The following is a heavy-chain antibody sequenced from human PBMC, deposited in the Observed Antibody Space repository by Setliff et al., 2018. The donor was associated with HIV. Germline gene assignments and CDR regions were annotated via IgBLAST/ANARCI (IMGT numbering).Heavy chain of an antibody. Sequence: ASVKVSCKASGYTFTDYYVHWLRQAPGQGLEWMGWINPDSGGTNCPQRFQGRVTMTRDTSISTAYMGLSGLTSDDTAMYYCASKRACAYWGQGTLVTVSS. J-gene: IGHJ4*02. CDR1: GYTFTDYY. V-gene: IGHV1-2*02. CDR3: ASKRACAY. CDR2: INPDSGGT.